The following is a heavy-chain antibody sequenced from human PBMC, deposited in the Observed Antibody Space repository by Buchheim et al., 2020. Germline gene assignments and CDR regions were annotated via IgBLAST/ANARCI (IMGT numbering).Heavy chain of an antibody. Sequence: QVQLVESGGGVVQPGRSLRLSCAASGFTFSSYGMHWVRQAPGKGLEWVAVIWYDGSNNYYADSVKGRFTISRDNSKNTLYLQMNSLRAEDTAVYYCAGANVVGDGMDVWGQGTT. CDR3: AGANVVGDGMDV. CDR1: GFTFSSYG. V-gene: IGHV3-33*01. J-gene: IGHJ6*02. D-gene: IGHD2-2*01. CDR2: IWYDGSNN.